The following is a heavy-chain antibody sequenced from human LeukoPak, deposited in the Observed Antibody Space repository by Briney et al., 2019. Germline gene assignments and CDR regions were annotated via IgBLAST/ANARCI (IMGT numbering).Heavy chain of an antibody. V-gene: IGHV3-66*01. CDR3: ARDHYDSRTWYFDL. Sequence: GGSLRLSCAASGFTVSSNYMSWVRQAPGKGLEWVSVIYSGGSTYYADSVEGRFTISRDNSKNTLYLQMNSLRAEDTAVYYCARDHYDSRTWYFDLWGRGTLVTVSS. J-gene: IGHJ2*01. CDR1: GFTVSSNY. CDR2: IYSGGST. D-gene: IGHD3-22*01.